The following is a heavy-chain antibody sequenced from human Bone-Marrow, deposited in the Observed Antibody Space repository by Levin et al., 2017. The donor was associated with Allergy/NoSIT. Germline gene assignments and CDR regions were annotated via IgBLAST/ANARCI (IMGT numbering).Heavy chain of an antibody. V-gene: IGHV5-51*01. J-gene: IGHJ4*02. Sequence: GGSLRLSCKASGYLFTDFWIGWVRQLPGKGLEWMGIIYPGDSDARYRPSFQGQVIISVDKAINTVYLQWLSLKASDTATYFCARKEAGYGSETIDYWGQGTRVTVSS. CDR1: GYLFTDFW. D-gene: IGHD3-10*01. CDR2: IYPGDSDA. CDR3: ARKEAGYGSETIDY.